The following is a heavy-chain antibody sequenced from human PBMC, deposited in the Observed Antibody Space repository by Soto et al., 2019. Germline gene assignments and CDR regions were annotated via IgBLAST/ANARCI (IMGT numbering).Heavy chain of an antibody. D-gene: IGHD2-21*02. Sequence: ASVNVSCKASGYTFTSYGISWVRQAPGQGLEWMGWISAYNGNTNYAQKLQGRVTMTTDTSTSTAYMELRSLRSDDTAVYYCGWAYCGGDCYSLYGWGQGTLVTVSS. CDR3: GWAYCGGDCYSLYG. J-gene: IGHJ4*02. V-gene: IGHV1-18*04. CDR2: ISAYNGNT. CDR1: GYTFTSYG.